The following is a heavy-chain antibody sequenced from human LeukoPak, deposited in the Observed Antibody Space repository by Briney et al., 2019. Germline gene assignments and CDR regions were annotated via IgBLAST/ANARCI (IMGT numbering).Heavy chain of an antibody. J-gene: IGHJ4*02. V-gene: IGHV4-59*01. D-gene: IGHD3-22*01. CDR1: GGSISSYY. Sequence: SETLSLTCTVSGGSISSYYWSWIRQPPGKGLEWIGYIYYSGSTNYNPSLKSRVTISVDTSKNQFSLKLSSVTAADTAVYYCARGTFDSSGYYFYFDSWAQGILVTVSS. CDR2: IYYSGST. CDR3: ARGTFDSSGYYFYFDS.